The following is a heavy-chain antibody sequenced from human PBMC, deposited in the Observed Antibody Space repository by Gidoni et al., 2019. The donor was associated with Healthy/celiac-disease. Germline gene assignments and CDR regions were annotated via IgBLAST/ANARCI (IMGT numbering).Heavy chain of an antibody. CDR3: ARDRPAEGYYYYGMDV. J-gene: IGHJ6*02. CDR2: IYYSGST. V-gene: IGHV4-59*01. Sequence: QVQLQESGPGLVKPSETLSLTCTVSGVSISSYYWSWIRQPPGKGLEWIGYIYYSGSTNYNPSLKSRVTISVDTSKNQFSLKLSSVTAADTAVYYCARDRPAEGYYYYGMDVWGQGTTVTVSS. CDR1: GVSISSYY. D-gene: IGHD6-6*01.